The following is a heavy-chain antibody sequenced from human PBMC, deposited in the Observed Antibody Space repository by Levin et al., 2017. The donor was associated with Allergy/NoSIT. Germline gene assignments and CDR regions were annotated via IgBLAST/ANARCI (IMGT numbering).Heavy chain of an antibody. CDR3: ARDSCSWCSYYYYMDV. CDR1: GYTFTSYY. D-gene: IGHD2-15*01. CDR2: INPSGGST. Sequence: ASVKVSCKASGYTFTSYYMHWVRQAPGQGLEWMGIINPSGGSTSYAQKFQGRVTMTRDTSTSTVYMELSSLRSEDTAVYYCARDSCSWCSYYYYMDVWGKGTTVTVSS. J-gene: IGHJ6*03. V-gene: IGHV1-46*01.